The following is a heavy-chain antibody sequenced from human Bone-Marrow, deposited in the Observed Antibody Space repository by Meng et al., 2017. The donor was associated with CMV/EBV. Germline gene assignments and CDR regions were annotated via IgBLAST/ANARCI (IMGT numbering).Heavy chain of an antibody. D-gene: IGHD6-19*01. CDR3: TTDLSGQWLEEGY. Sequence: GGSLRLSCAASGLTFTNAWMTWVRQAPGKGLEWVGRIKSKTNGGTTDYAAPVKGRFTISRDDSKNTLYLQMNSLKTEDTAVYYCTTDLSGQWLEEGYWGQGTLVTVYS. CDR2: IKSKTNGGTT. V-gene: IGHV3-15*01. J-gene: IGHJ4*02. CDR1: GLTFTNAW.